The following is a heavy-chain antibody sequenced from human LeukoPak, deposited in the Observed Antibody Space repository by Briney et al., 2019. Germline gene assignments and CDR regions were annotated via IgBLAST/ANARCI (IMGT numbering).Heavy chain of an antibody. CDR2: IYTSGIT. CDR3: ARKDGDF. J-gene: IGHJ4*02. CDR1: GVSISAYY. V-gene: IGHV4-4*07. Sequence: SETLSLTCTVSGVSISAYYWTWIRQPAGKGLEWIGRIYTSGITNYNPSLESRLTMSLDTSKNQISLRLSSVTAADTAVYYCARKDGDFWGLGTLVTVSS.